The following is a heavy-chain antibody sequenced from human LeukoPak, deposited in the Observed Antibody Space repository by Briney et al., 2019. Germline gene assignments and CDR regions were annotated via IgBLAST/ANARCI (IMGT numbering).Heavy chain of an antibody. D-gene: IGHD3-3*01. CDR2: ISGSGGST. CDR1: GFTLSSYA. J-gene: IGHJ4*02. V-gene: IGHV3-23*01. CDR3: AKECYEFWSGYPHDC. Sequence: QSGGSLRLSCAASGFTLSSYAMSWVRQAPGKGLEWVSAISGSGGSTYYTDSVKGRFTISRDNSKNTLYLQMNSLRAEDTAVYYCAKECYEFWSGYPHDCWGQGTLVTVSS.